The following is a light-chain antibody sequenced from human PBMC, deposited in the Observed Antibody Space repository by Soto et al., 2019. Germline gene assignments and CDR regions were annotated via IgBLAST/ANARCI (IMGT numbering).Light chain of an antibody. V-gene: IGLV4-69*01. CDR2: LSSDGSH. J-gene: IGLJ2*01. CDR3: QTWGAGTEVA. Sequence: QLVLTQAPSASASLGASVRLTCTLSSGHSSYAIGWHQQQPEKGPRFLMKLSSDGSHTKGDGIPDRFSGSSSGAERYLIISGLQSEDEADYYCQTWGAGTEVAFGGGTKVTVL. CDR1: SGHSSYA.